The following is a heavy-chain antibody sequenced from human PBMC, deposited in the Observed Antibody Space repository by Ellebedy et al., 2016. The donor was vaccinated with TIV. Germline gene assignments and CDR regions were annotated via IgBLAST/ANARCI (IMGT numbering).Heavy chain of an antibody. V-gene: IGHV1-69*13. CDR1: GGTFSSYA. D-gene: IGHD2-15*01. J-gene: IGHJ5*02. Sequence: SVKVSXXASGGTFSSYAISWVRQAPGQGLEWMGGIIPIFGTANYAQKFQGRVTITADESTSTAYMELRSLRSEDTAVYYCATITPNVVVVARGRAYNWFDPWGQGTLVTVSS. CDR2: IIPIFGTA. CDR3: ATITPNVVVVARGRAYNWFDP.